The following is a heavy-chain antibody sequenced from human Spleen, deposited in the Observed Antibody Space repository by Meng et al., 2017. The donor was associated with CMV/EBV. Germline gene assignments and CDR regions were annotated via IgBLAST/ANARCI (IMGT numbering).Heavy chain of an antibody. Sequence: LSLTCGASGFTFSSYAMHWVRQAPDKGLEWAAVISKDGNSYYYADSVRGRFTISRDNYKNTLYLQMNSLRAEDTAVYYCARDFSTGWYNWFDPWGQGTLVTVSS. J-gene: IGHJ5*02. CDR1: GFTFSSYA. V-gene: IGHV3-30-3*01. CDR2: ISKDGNSY. CDR3: ARDFSTGWYNWFDP. D-gene: IGHD6-19*01.